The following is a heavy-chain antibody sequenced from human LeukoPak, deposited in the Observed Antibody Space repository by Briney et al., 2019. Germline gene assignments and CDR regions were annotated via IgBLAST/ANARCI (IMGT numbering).Heavy chain of an antibody. Sequence: PETLSLTCTVSGGSISSSSYYWGWIRQPPGKGLEWIGSIYYSGSTYYNPSLKSRVTISVDTSKNQFSLKLSSVTAADTAVYYCARLQGGWQKLDYWGQGTLVTVSS. CDR2: IYYSGST. V-gene: IGHV4-39*01. CDR3: ARLQGGWQKLDY. J-gene: IGHJ4*02. CDR1: GGSISSSSYY. D-gene: IGHD6-19*01.